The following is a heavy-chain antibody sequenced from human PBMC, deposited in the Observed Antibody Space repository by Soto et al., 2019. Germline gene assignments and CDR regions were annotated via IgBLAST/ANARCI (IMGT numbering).Heavy chain of an antibody. D-gene: IGHD3-22*01. V-gene: IGHV4-39*01. CDR2: IYYSGST. J-gene: IGHJ5*02. Sequence: SETLSLTCTVSGGSISSSSYYWGWIRQPPGKGLEWIGSIYYSGSTYYNPSLKSRVTISVDTSKNQFSLKLSSVTAADTAVYYCAGHYDSSGYIHYNWFDPWGQGTLVTVSS. CDR3: AGHYDSSGYIHYNWFDP. CDR1: GGSISSSSYY.